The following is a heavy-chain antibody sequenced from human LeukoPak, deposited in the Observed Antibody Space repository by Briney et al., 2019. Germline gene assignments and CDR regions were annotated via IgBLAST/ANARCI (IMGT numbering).Heavy chain of an antibody. Sequence: SVKGRFTLSRDNAKNSLYLQMNSLRAEDTAVYYCAKGPSFRINPFDYWGQGTLVTVSS. V-gene: IGHV3-21*04. CDR3: AKGPSFRINPFDY. J-gene: IGHJ4*02. D-gene: IGHD1-14*01.